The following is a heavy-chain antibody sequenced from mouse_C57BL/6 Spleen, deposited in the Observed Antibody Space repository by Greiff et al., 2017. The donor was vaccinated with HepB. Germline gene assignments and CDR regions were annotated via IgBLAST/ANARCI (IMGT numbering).Heavy chain of an antibody. CDR2: IYPGDGDT. CDR3: ARRGTNWYYFDY. Sequence: VQLQESGPELVKPGASVKISCKASGYAFSSSWMNWVKQRPGKGLEWIGRIYPGDGDTNYNGKFKGKATLTADKSSSTAYMQLSSLTSEDSAVYFCARRGTNWYYFDYWGQGTTLTVSS. D-gene: IGHD1-1*01. J-gene: IGHJ2*01. V-gene: IGHV1-82*01. CDR1: GYAFSSSW.